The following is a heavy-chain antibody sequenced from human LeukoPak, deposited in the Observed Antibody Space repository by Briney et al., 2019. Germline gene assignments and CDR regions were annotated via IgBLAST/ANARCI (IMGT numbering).Heavy chain of an antibody. Sequence: SETLSLTCTVSGGSISSYYWSWIRQPPGKGLEWIGYIYYSGSTNYNPSLKSRVTISVDTSKNQFSLKLSSVTAADTAVYYCARSAVRGVIIKRNDAFDIWGQGTMVTVSS. CDR1: GGSISSYY. J-gene: IGHJ3*02. CDR2: IYYSGST. D-gene: IGHD3-10*01. CDR3: ARSAVRGVIIKRNDAFDI. V-gene: IGHV4-59*01.